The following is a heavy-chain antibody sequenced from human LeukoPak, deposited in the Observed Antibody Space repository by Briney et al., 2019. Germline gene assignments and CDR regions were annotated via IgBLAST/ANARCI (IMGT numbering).Heavy chain of an antibody. D-gene: IGHD3-10*01. Sequence: ASVKVSCKASGYTFTSYYMHWVRQAPGQGLECMGIINPSGGSTSYAQKFQGRVTMTRDMSTSTVYMDLSSLRSEDTAVYYCARDLYYYGSGSYPQFGYWGQGTLVTVSS. CDR1: GYTFTSYY. J-gene: IGHJ4*02. V-gene: IGHV1-46*01. CDR2: INPSGGST. CDR3: ARDLYYYGSGSYPQFGY.